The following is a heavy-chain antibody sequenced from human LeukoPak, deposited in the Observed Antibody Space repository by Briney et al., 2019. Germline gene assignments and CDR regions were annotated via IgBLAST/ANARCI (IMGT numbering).Heavy chain of an antibody. D-gene: IGHD2-15*01. CDR2: ISGSGDST. J-gene: IGHJ3*02. CDR1: GFTFNNYA. V-gene: IGHV3-23*01. Sequence: PGGSLRLSCAASGFTFNNYAMTWVRQAPGKGLEWVSGISGSGDSTYYADSVKGRFTISRDNSKNTLYLQMNSLRAEDTAVYYCAKLSGGSRKDAFDIWGQGTMVTVSS. CDR3: AKLSGGSRKDAFDI.